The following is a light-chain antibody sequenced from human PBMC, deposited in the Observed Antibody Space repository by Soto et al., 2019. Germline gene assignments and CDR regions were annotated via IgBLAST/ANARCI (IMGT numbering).Light chain of an antibody. CDR1: SSNIGAGYD. Sequence: QSVLTQSPSVSGAPGQRVTISCTGSSSNIGAGYDVHWYQQFPGTAPKLLLYGSTNRPSGVPDRFSGSKSGTSASLAIAGLQTEDEADYYCQSYDSSLSAVVFGGGTKVTVL. V-gene: IGLV1-40*01. J-gene: IGLJ2*01. CDR2: GST. CDR3: QSYDSSLSAVV.